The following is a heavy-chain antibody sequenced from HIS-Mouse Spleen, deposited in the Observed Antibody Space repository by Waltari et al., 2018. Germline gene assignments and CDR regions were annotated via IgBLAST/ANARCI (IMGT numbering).Heavy chain of an antibody. CDR1: GGSFSGYY. CDR2: INHSGRT. J-gene: IGHJ4*02. V-gene: IGHV4-34*01. D-gene: IGHD6-6*01. CDR3: ARGDSSSFDY. Sequence: QVQLQPWGAGLLKPSDTLSLTCAVYGGSFSGYYLSWIRPPPGKGLEWIGEINHSGRTNYNPSLKSRVTISVDTSKNQFSLKLSSVTAAYTAVYYCARGDSSSFDYWGQGTLVTVSS.